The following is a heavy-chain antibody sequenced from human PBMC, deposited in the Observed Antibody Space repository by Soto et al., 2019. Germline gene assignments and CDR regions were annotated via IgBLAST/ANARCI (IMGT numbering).Heavy chain of an antibody. CDR1: GFTFSSYG. J-gene: IGHJ4*02. D-gene: IGHD6-6*01. Sequence: QVQLVESGGGVVQPGRSLRLCCAASGFTFSSYGMPWVRQAPGKGLEWVAVISYDGSNKYYADSVKGRFTISRDNSKNTLYLQMNSLRAEDTAVYYCAKDSSSALDYWGQGTLVTVSS. CDR2: ISYDGSNK. CDR3: AKDSSSALDY. V-gene: IGHV3-30*18.